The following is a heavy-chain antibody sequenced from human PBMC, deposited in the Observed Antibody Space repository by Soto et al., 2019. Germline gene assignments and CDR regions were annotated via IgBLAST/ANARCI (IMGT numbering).Heavy chain of an antibody. CDR3: ARDQGYDYVWGSYLQGRYYYGMDV. CDR1: GYTFTSYG. V-gene: IGHV1-18*04. Sequence: GASVKVSCKASGYTFTSYGISWVLQAPGQGLEWMGWISAYNGNTNYAQKLQGRVTMTTDTSTSTAYMELRSLRSDDTAVYYCARDQGYDYVWGSYLQGRYYYGMDVWGQGTTVTVSS. CDR2: ISAYNGNT. D-gene: IGHD3-16*02. J-gene: IGHJ6*02.